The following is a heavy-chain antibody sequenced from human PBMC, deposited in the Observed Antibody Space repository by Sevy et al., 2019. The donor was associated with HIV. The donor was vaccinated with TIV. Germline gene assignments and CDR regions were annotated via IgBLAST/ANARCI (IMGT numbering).Heavy chain of an antibody. V-gene: IGHV3-48*01. D-gene: IGHD2-2*01. CDR1: GFTFSSYS. Sequence: GESLKISCAASGFTFSSYSMNWVRQAPGKGLEWVSYISSSSSTIYYADSVKGRFTISRDNAKNSLYLQMNSLRAEDTAVYYCARDLVVVPANDAFDIWGQGTMVTVSS. CDR3: ARDLVVVPANDAFDI. J-gene: IGHJ3*02. CDR2: ISSSSSTI.